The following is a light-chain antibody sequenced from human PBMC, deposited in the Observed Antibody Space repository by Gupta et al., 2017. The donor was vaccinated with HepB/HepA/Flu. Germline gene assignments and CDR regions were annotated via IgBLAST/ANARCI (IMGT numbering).Light chain of an antibody. CDR2: DVS. J-gene: IGLJ3*02. CDR3: CSYAGSYTPNWV. Sequence: QSALTQPRSVSGSPGQSVPISCTETSSDVGGYNYVSWYQQHPGKAPKLMIYDVSKRPSGVPDRFSGSKSGNTASLTISGLQAEDEADYYCCSYAGSYTPNWVFGGGTKLTVL. CDR1: SSDVGGYNY. V-gene: IGLV2-11*01.